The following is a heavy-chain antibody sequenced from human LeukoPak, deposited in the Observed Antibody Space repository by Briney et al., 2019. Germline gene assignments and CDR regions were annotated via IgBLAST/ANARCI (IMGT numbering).Heavy chain of an antibody. V-gene: IGHV3-49*04. CDR3: TRIGYCSGGSCSFDP. D-gene: IGHD2-15*01. J-gene: IGHJ5*02. CDR2: IRSKGYGGTS. Sequence: PGRSLRLSCTASGFTFGDYAMNWVRQAPGKGLESVGFIRSKGYGGTSEYAASGSGRFTISRDDFKSIAYLQMNSLKTEDTAVYYCTRIGYCSGGSCSFDPWGQGTLVIVAS. CDR1: GFTFGDYA.